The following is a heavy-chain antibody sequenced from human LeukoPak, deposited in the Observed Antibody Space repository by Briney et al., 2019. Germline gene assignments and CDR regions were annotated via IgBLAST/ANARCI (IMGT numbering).Heavy chain of an antibody. CDR1: GFTFSSYA. V-gene: IGHV3-30-3*01. CDR3: ARPTTASTIYEYYFDY. D-gene: IGHD4-11*01. Sequence: GGSLRLSCAASGFTFSSYAMHWVRQAPGKGLVWVAVILYDGSNKYYADSVKGRFTISRDNSKNTLYLEMSSLRAEDTAAYYCARPTTASTIYEYYFDYWGQGTLVTVSS. CDR2: ILYDGSNK. J-gene: IGHJ4*02.